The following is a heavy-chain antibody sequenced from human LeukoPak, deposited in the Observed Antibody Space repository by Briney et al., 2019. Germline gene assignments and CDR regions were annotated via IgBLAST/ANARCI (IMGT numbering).Heavy chain of an antibody. D-gene: IGHD5-18*01. CDR3: ATVIRGYSYGYDLSY. Sequence: SVKVSCKASGGTFSSYAISWVRQAPGQGLEWMGRIIPILGIANYAQKFQGRVTITADKSTSTAYMELSSLRSEDTAVYYCATVIRGYSYGYDLSYWGQGTLVTVSS. V-gene: IGHV1-69*04. CDR2: IIPILGIA. J-gene: IGHJ4*02. CDR1: GGTFSSYA.